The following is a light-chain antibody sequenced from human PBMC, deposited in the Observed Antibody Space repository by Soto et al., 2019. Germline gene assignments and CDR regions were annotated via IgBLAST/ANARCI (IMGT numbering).Light chain of an antibody. CDR1: SSDVGGYNY. CDR3: SSYTSSSTSVV. J-gene: IGLJ2*01. V-gene: IGLV2-14*01. CDR2: DVS. Sequence: QSALTQPASVSGSPGQSITISCTGTSSDVGGYNYVSWYQQHPGQAPKLMIYDVSNRPSGVSNRFSGSKSGNTASLTISGLQDEDEADYYCSSYTSSSTSVVFGGGTKLTVL.